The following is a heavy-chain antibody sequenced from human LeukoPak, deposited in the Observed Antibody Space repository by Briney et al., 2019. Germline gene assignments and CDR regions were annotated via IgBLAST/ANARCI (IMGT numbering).Heavy chain of an antibody. D-gene: IGHD5-24*01. CDR1: GFTCSNFA. CDR3: ARESGDVYNFNYYYYYMDV. V-gene: IGHV3-23*01. J-gene: IGHJ6*03. CDR2: IRGSGGST. Sequence: GVSLRLACAASGFTCSNFAMSWVRQAPGKGLEWVSSIRGSGGSTNYADSVKGRFTISRDNAKKSLYLQMNSLRAEDTAVYYCARESGDVYNFNYYYYYMDVWGKGARVTVSS.